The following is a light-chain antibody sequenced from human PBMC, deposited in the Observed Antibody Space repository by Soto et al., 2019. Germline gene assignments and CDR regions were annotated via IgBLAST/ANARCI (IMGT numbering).Light chain of an antibody. CDR1: QSVASRN. Sequence: EIVLTQSPGTLSLSPGERATLSCRASQSVASRNLAWYQQKSGQAPRLLIYGASSRAIHTPDRFSGSGSGTDFTLTISGLEPEDFGVYYCQQDYNLPRWTFGQGTKVDIK. J-gene: IGKJ1*01. CDR3: QQDYNLPRWT. V-gene: IGKV3-20*01. CDR2: GAS.